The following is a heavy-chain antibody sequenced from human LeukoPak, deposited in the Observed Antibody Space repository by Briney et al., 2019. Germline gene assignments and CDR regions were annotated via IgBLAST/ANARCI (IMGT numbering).Heavy chain of an antibody. CDR1: GGSISSGSDY. Sequence: SETLSLTCTVSGGSISSGSDYWSWIRQPAGKGLEWIGRIYTSGRTNYNPSLKSRVTISVDTSKNQFSLKLNSVTAADTAVYYCARVSGYDWESFYDYWGQGTLVTVSS. D-gene: IGHD5-12*01. J-gene: IGHJ4*02. CDR3: ARVSGYDWESFYDY. CDR2: IYTSGRT. V-gene: IGHV4-61*02.